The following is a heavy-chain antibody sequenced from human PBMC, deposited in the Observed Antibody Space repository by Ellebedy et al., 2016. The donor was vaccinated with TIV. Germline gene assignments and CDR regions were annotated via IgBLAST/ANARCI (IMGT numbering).Heavy chain of an antibody. Sequence: PGGSLRLSCDLSGFTLSDHLMDWVRQAPGKGLAWVGRTGNKAKSHFTQYAASVKGRFTISRDDSKNSLSLQINSLNTEDTALYYCARVGYSSSDFDFWGQGTLVTVSS. CDR1: GFTLSDHL. CDR2: TGNKAKSHFT. D-gene: IGHD3-22*01. CDR3: ARVGYSSSDFDF. V-gene: IGHV3-72*01. J-gene: IGHJ4*02.